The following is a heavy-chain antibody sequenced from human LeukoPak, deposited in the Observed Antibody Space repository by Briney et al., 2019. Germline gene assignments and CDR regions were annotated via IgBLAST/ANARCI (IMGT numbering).Heavy chain of an antibody. D-gene: IGHD3-3*01. CDR3: ARTIFGGYYSYYAMDV. Sequence: GESLKISCRGSGYSFTTHWIGWVRQVPGKGLEWMGIIYPGDSDTRYSPSFQGQVTISADKSISTAYLQWSSLKASDTAMYYCARTIFGGYYSYYAMDVWGQGTTVTVSS. CDR2: IYPGDSDT. CDR1: GYSFTTHW. V-gene: IGHV5-51*01. J-gene: IGHJ6*02.